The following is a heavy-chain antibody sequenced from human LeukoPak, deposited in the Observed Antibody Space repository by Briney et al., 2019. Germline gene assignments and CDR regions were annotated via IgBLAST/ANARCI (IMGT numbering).Heavy chain of an antibody. Sequence: GGSLRLSCAASGFTFSSYTFKWVRQAPGKGLEWVASITSTSTYIYYADSAQGRFAVSRDNARNSLYLQMNSLRAEDTAVFYCVRRGPNNSGLDYWGQGTLVTVSS. V-gene: IGHV3-21*01. D-gene: IGHD5-12*01. CDR3: VRRGPNNSGLDY. CDR1: GFTFSSYT. CDR2: ITSTSTYI. J-gene: IGHJ4*02.